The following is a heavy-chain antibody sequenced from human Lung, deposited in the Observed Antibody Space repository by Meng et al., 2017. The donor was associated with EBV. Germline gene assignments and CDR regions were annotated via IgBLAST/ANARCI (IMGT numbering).Heavy chain of an antibody. CDR3: ARGATSVFDL. J-gene: IGHJ2*01. V-gene: IGHV6-1*02. Sequence: QSDPALGQPSQPLSLTWVISGDSVSSSSAAWTWIRQSPSRGLEWLGRTYYRSKRYNDYAVFVKSRITINPDTSKNQFSLQLNSVTPEDTAVYYCARGATSVFDLWGRGTLVTVSS. CDR2: TYYRSKRYN. CDR1: GDSVSSSSAA.